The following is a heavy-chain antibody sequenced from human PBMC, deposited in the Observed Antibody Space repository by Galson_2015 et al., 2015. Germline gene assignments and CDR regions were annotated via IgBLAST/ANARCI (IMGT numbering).Heavy chain of an antibody. CDR3: ARAWRNIVVVPAAIFGPNDAFDI. CDR1: GGSISSGDYY. Sequence: TLSLTCTVSGGSISSGDYYWSWIRQPPGKGLEWIGYIYYSGSTYYNPSLKSRVTISVDTSKNQFSLKLSSVTAADTAVYYCARAWRNIVVVPAAIFGPNDAFDIWGQGTMVTVSS. V-gene: IGHV4-30-4*01. J-gene: IGHJ3*02. D-gene: IGHD2-2*02. CDR2: IYYSGST.